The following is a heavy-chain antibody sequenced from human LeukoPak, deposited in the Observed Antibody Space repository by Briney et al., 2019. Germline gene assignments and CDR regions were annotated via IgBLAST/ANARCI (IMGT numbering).Heavy chain of an antibody. Sequence: QPGGSLRLSCAASGFTFSSYWMHWVRQAPGKGLVWVSRINSDGSSTSYADSVKGRFTISRDNAKNTLYLQMNSLRAEDTAVYYCARGILYDYYDSSGSDWGQGTLVTVSS. J-gene: IGHJ4*02. V-gene: IGHV3-74*01. CDR1: GFTFSSYW. CDR3: ARGILYDYYDSSGSD. D-gene: IGHD3-22*01. CDR2: INSDGSST.